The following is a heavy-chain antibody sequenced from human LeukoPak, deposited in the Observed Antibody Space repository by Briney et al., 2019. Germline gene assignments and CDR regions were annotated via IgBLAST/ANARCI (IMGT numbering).Heavy chain of an antibody. V-gene: IGHV1-2*02. J-gene: IGHJ4*02. Sequence: ASVKVSCKASGYTFTGYYMHWVRQAPGQGLEWMGWINPNSGGTNYAQKFQGRVTMTRDTSISTAYMEMNSLRAEDTAVYYCARDPGYCGPTCYGASRGFDCWGQGTLVTVSS. CDR3: ARDPGYCGPTCYGASRGFDC. D-gene: IGHD2-21*01. CDR2: INPNSGGT. CDR1: GYTFTGYY.